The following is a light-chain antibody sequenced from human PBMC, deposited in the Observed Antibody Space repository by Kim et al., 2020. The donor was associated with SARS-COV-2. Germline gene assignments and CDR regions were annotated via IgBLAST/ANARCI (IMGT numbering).Light chain of an antibody. CDR1: TGSIANND. J-gene: IGLJ3*02. Sequence: KTAPISCTRSTGSIANNDVQWYQQRPGSVPTPVIYEDRQRPSGVPDRFSGSIDSSANSASLTISGLKTEDEADYYCQSYDSNNHWVFGGGTQLTVL. V-gene: IGLV6-57*03. CDR3: QSYDSNNHWV. CDR2: EDR.